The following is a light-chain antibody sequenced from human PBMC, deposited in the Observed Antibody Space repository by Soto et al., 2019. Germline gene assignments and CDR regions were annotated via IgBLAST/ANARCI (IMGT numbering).Light chain of an antibody. J-gene: IGKJ1*01. V-gene: IGKV1-39*01. CDR3: QQSFTTPWT. Sequence: DIQMTQSPSSLSASLGDRVTITCRPSESIRNELNWFQQRPGKAPRLLIYDTFTLQSGVPSRFSGSVSGTEFCLTISSLQAGDSAIYYCQQSFTTPWTFGQGTKVEI. CDR2: DTF. CDR1: ESIRNE.